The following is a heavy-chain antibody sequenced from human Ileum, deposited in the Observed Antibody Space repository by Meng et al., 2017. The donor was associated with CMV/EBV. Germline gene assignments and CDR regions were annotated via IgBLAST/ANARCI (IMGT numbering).Heavy chain of an antibody. J-gene: IGHJ4*02. V-gene: IGHV3-21*01. CDR2: ISSSSSYI. D-gene: IGHD3-10*01. CDR3: ARSDYGSGSYLDY. CDR1: GFSLSSYR. Sequence: ASGFSLSSYRMTWVRQEPREGLEWVSSISSSSSYIYYADSVKGRFTISRDNAKNSLYLQMNSLRAEDTAVYYCARSDYGSGSYLDYWGQGTLVTVSS.